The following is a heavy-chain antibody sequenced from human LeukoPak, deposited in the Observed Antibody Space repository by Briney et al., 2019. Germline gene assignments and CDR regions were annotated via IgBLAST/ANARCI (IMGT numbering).Heavy chain of an antibody. CDR2: IYTSGST. CDR3: ARSGYYYGSGSQLDY. Sequence: GSLRLSCAASGFTFSNAWMSWIRQPAGKGLEWIGRIYTSGSTNYNPSLKSRVTMSVDTSKNQFSLKLSSVTAADTAVYYCARSGYYYGSGSQLDYWGQGTLVTVSS. D-gene: IGHD3-10*01. CDR1: GFTFSNAW. J-gene: IGHJ4*02. V-gene: IGHV4-4*07.